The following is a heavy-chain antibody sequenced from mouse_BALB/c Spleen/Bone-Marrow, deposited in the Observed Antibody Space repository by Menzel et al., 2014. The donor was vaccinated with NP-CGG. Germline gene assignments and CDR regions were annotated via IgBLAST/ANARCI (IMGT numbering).Heavy chain of an antibody. J-gene: IGHJ4*01. V-gene: IGHV14-3*02. Sequence: DVHLVESGAELVKPGASVKLSCTASGFNIKDTYMHWVKQRPEQGLEWIGRIDPANGNTKYDPKFQGKATITADTSSNTAYLQLSRLTSEDTAVYYCAGASYYAMDYWGQGTSVTVSS. CDR1: GFNIKDTY. CDR3: AGASYYAMDY. CDR2: IDPANGNT.